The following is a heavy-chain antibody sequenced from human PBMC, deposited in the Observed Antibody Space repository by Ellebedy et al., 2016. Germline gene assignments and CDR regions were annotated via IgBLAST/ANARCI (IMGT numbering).Heavy chain of an antibody. CDR3: ARSTSMEVFDY. CDR2: INHSGST. V-gene: IGHV4-34*01. CDR1: GGSFSGYY. Sequence: SETLSLTCAVYGGSFSGYYWSWIRQPPGKGLEWIGEINHSGSTNYDPSLKSRVTISVDTSKNQFSLKLSSVTAADTAVYYCARSTSMEVFDYWGQGILVTVPS. D-gene: IGHD5-18*01. J-gene: IGHJ4*02.